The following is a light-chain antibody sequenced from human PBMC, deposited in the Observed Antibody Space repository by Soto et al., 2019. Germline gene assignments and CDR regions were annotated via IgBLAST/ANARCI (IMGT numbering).Light chain of an antibody. CDR3: QQYNNWPPWT. CDR1: QSVDSN. CDR2: AAS. V-gene: IGKV3-15*01. J-gene: IGKJ1*01. Sequence: EIVMTQSPATLSVSPGERATLSCRASQSVDSNLAWFQQKPGQAPRLLIYAASTRATGIPARFSGSGSGTEFTLTISRLQSEDFAVYYCQQYNNWPPWTFGQGTKVAIK.